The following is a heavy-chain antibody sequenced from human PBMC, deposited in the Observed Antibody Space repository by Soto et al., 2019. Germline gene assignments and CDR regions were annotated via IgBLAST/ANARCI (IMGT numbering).Heavy chain of an antibody. Sequence: SPTLSLTCAISWDSVSSNSAAWNWIRQSPSRGLEWLGRTYYRSKWYNDYADSVKSRITINPDTSKNQFSLQMNSVTPEDTAVYFCARDLTQQMVRGGYYYNYGMDVWGRGTTVTVSS. CDR1: WDSVSSNSAA. J-gene: IGHJ6*02. CDR3: ARDLTQQMVRGGYYYNYGMDV. CDR2: TYYRSKWYN. V-gene: IGHV6-1*01. D-gene: IGHD3-10*01.